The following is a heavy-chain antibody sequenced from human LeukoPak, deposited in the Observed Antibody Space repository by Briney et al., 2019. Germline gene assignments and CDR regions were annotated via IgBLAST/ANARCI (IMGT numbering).Heavy chain of an antibody. CDR1: GGSISSSSYY. D-gene: IGHD3-3*01. Sequence: SETLSLTCAVSGGSISSSSYYWGWIRQPPGKGLEWIGSIYYSGSTNYNPSLKSRVTISVDTSKNQFSLKLSSVTAADTAVYYCARVYYDFWSGYYSDWFDPWGQGTLVTVSS. CDR2: IYYSGST. V-gene: IGHV4-39*07. CDR3: ARVYYDFWSGYYSDWFDP. J-gene: IGHJ5*02.